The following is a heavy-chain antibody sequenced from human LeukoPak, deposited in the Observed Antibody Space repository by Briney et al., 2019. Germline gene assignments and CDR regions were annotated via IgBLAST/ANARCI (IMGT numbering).Heavy chain of an antibody. J-gene: IGHJ4*02. CDR3: ARDWKTNSFDY. V-gene: IGHV3-66*01. Sequence: PGGSLRLSCAASGFTVNYMTWVRQAPGKGLEWVSVIYNGGTTYYADSMKGRFTISRDNSENTLYLQMDSLRAEDTAIYYCARDWKTNSFDYWGQGTLSPSPQ. CDR2: IYNGGTT. CDR1: GFTVNY. D-gene: IGHD1-1*01.